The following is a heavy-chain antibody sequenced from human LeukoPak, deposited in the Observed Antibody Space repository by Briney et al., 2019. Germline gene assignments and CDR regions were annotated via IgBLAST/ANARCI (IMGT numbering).Heavy chain of an antibody. CDR1: GFTFRNAC. CDR3: TTCYLGFGVSPRGYYYYGMDV. Sequence: GGSLRLSCAASGFTFRNACMSCVRQAPGKGLEWVGRIKSKTDGGTTDYAAPVKGRFTILRDDSKNTLYLQMNSLRTEDTAVYYCTTCYLGFGVSPRGYYYYGMDVWGQGTTVTVSS. J-gene: IGHJ6*02. D-gene: IGHD3-10*01. CDR2: IKSKTDGGTT. V-gene: IGHV3-15*01.